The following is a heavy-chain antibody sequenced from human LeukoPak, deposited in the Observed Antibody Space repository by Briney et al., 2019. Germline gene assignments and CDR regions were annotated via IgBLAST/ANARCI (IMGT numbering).Heavy chain of an antibody. V-gene: IGHV3-11*01. Sequence: KAGGSLRLSCAASGFTFSDYYMSWIRQAPGKGLEWVSYISSSGSTIYYADSVKGRFTISRDNAKNSLYLQMNSLRAEDTAVYYCARGVRFLEWLFHPPSTSYYFDYWGQGTLVTVSS. CDR2: ISSSGSTI. D-gene: IGHD3-3*01. CDR1: GFTFSDYY. CDR3: ARGVRFLEWLFHPPSTSYYFDY. J-gene: IGHJ4*02.